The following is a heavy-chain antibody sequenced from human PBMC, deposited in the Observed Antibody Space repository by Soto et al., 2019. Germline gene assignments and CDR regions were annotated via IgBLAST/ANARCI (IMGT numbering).Heavy chain of an antibody. CDR2: INHSGST. CDR3: ARGFNFWSGHFDY. D-gene: IGHD3-3*01. J-gene: IGHJ4*02. Sequence: SETLSLTCAVYGGSFSVYYWSWIRQPPGKGLEWIGEINHSGSTNYNPSLKSRVTISVDTSKNQFSLKLSSVTAADTAVYYCARGFNFWSGHFDYWGQGTLVTVSS. V-gene: IGHV4-34*01. CDR1: GGSFSVYY.